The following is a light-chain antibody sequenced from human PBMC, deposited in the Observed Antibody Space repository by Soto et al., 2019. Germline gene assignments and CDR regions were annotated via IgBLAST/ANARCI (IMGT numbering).Light chain of an antibody. CDR3: QQYNSYSWT. CDR1: QSISSW. J-gene: IGKJ1*01. Sequence: DIQMTQSPSTLSASVGDRVTITCRASQSISSWLAWYQQKPGKAPKLLIYDASNLQSGVPSRFSGSGSGSEFTLTISSLQPDDSATYYCQQYNSYSWTFGQGTKVDI. CDR2: DAS. V-gene: IGKV1-5*01.